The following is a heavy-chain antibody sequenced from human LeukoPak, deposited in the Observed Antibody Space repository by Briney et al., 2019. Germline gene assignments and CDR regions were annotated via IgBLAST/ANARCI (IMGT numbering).Heavy chain of an antibody. CDR2: INPHSGGT. J-gene: IGHJ5*02. V-gene: IGHV1-2*02. Sequence: ASVKVSCKASGYTFTDYYMHWVRQAPGQGLEWMGWINPHSGGTNYAQRFQGRVTMTRDTSITTAYMELRSLRSDDTAVYYCARDRRYCSGGSCYSVRNWFDPWGQGTLVTVSS. CDR3: ARDRRYCSGGSCYSVRNWFDP. D-gene: IGHD2-15*01. CDR1: GYTFTDYY.